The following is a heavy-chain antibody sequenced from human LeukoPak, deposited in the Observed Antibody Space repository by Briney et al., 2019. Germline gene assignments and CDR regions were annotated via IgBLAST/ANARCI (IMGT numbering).Heavy chain of an antibody. CDR3: ARNRYYYGSGNYGVPNWFDP. V-gene: IGHV4-59*08. D-gene: IGHD3-10*01. J-gene: IGHJ5*02. CDR2: IYYSGST. CDR1: GGSISTYY. Sequence: PSETLSLTCTVSGGSISTYYWSWLRQPPGKGLEWMGYIYYSGSTGYNPSLKSRATISVDTSKNQFSLKLSSVTVADTAVYYCARNRYYYGSGNYGVPNWFDPWGQGTLVTVSS.